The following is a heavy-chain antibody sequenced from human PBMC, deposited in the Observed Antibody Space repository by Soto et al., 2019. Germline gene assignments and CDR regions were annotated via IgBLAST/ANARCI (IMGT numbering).Heavy chain of an antibody. CDR1: GFTFSSYA. CDR3: AKDISCSSTSCYPYYYYGMDV. CDR2: ISWDGGST. D-gene: IGHD2-2*01. Sequence: PGGSLRLSCAASGFTFSSYAMHWFRQAPGKGLEWVSLISWDGGSTYYADSVKGRFTISRDNSKNSLYLQMNSLRTEGTALYYCAKDISCSSTSCYPYYYYGMDVWGQGTTVTVS. J-gene: IGHJ6*02. V-gene: IGHV3-43*01.